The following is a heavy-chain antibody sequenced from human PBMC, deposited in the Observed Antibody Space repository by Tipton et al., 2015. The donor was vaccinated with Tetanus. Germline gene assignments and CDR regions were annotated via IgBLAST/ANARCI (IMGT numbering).Heavy chain of an antibody. CDR1: GFIFSDNY. D-gene: IGHD1-26*01. CDR3: ARRSGSFRPAAS. V-gene: IGHV3-72*01. CDR2: IRKRINGYTT. Sequence: TASGFIFSDNYMDWVRQAPGRGLEWGARIRKRINGYTTEYAASVKGRFTISRDDSMNSLYLQINSLTIEDTAVYYCARRSGSFRPAASWGQGSLVAVSS. J-gene: IGHJ5*02.